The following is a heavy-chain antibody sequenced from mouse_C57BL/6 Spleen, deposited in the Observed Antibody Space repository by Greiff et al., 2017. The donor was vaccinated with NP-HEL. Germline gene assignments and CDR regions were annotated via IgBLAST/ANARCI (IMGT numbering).Heavy chain of an antibody. CDR1: GYTFTSYW. D-gene: IGHD1-1*01. CDR2: IHPNSGST. Sequence: QVQLQQPGAELVKPGASVKLSCKASGYTFTSYWMHWVKQRPGQGLEWIGMIHPNSGSTNYNEKFKSKATLTVDKSSSTAYMQLSSLTSEDSAVYYCAREDFVTTLNAYWGQGTLVTVSA. J-gene: IGHJ3*01. CDR3: AREDFVTTLNAY. V-gene: IGHV1-64*01.